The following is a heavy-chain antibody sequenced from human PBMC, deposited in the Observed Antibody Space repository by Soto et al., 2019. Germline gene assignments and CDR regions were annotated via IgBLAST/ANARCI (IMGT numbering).Heavy chain of an antibody. CDR1: GVTFSSYA. V-gene: IGHV1-69*06. J-gene: IGHJ4*02. Sequence: ASVEVSSMASGVTFSSYAISWVRQAPGQGLEWMGGIIPIFGTANYAQKFQGRVTITADKSTSTAYMELSSLRSEDTAVYYRARRYYYDSSGPFDYWGQGPRVIVSS. CDR3: ARRYYYDSSGPFDY. D-gene: IGHD3-22*01. CDR2: IIPIFGTA.